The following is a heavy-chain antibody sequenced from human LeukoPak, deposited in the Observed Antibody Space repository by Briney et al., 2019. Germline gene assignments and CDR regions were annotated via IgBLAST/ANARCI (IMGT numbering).Heavy chain of an antibody. J-gene: IGHJ4*02. D-gene: IGHD3-22*01. CDR2: ISGSGVGT. Sequence: AGGSLRLSCAASGFTFSSYAMSWVRQAPGEGLEWVSAISGSGVGTYYADYVKGRFTISRDNSKNTLYLQMNSLRAEDTAVYYCAKATVYYYDSSGYPGYYFDYWGQGTLVTVSS. CDR1: GFTFSSYA. V-gene: IGHV3-23*01. CDR3: AKATVYYYDSSGYPGYYFDY.